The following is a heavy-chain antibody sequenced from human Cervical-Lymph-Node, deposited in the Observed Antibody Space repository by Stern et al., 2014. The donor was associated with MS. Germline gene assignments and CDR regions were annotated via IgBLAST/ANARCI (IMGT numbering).Heavy chain of an antibody. D-gene: IGHD3-10*01. CDR2: IIPIIGTA. CDR3: ALGGFGHYFEY. CDR1: GGTFSSSD. J-gene: IGHJ4*02. Sequence: VQLVASGAEVQKPGSSVKVSCRASGGTFSSSDISWVRQAPGQGLEWMGGIIPIIGTASYAQKYQGRVTITADESTSTAYMELSSLRSEDTAIYYCALGGFGHYFEYWGQGTLVTVSS. V-gene: IGHV1-69*01.